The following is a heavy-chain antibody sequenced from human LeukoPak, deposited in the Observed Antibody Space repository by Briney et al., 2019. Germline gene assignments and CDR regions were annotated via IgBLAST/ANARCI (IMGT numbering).Heavy chain of an antibody. Sequence: GGSLRLPCTASGFTFGDYAMSWVRQAPGKGLEWVGLIRSKAYGGTTEYAASVKGRFTISRDDSKSIAYLQMNSLKTEDTAVYYCTRDGFYGVVVPAAIGPHYWGQGTLVTVSS. CDR1: GFTFGDYA. V-gene: IGHV3-49*04. CDR2: IRSKAYGGTT. D-gene: IGHD2-2*01. J-gene: IGHJ4*02. CDR3: TRDGFYGVVVPAAIGPHY.